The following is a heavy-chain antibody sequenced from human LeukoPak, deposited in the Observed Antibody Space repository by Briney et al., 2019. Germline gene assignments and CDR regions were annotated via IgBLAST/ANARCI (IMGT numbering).Heavy chain of an antibody. CDR3: VKEAASGYYRTGDY. V-gene: IGHV3-30*18. Sequence: PGGSLRLSCAASGFTFSSYGMHWVRQAPGKGLEWVAVASYDGINKYYADSMKGRFTISRDNSKNTLYLQMNSLRPEDTAVYFCVKEAASGYYRTGDYWGQGTLVTVSS. D-gene: IGHD5-12*01. J-gene: IGHJ4*02. CDR2: ASYDGINK. CDR1: GFTFSSYG.